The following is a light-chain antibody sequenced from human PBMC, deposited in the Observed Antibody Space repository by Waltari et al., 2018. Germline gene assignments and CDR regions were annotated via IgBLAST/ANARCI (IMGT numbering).Light chain of an antibody. J-gene: IGLJ3*02. CDR1: SSDIGGYNY. Sequence: QSALTQPPSASGSPGQSVTISCTGTSSDIGGYNYVSWYQQHPGKAPKLMIYEVTKRPAGVPVRFYASKSGNTASLTVSGLQAEDEADYYCSSFAGSTNWVFGGGTKLTVL. CDR3: SSFAGSTNWV. CDR2: EVT. V-gene: IGLV2-8*01.